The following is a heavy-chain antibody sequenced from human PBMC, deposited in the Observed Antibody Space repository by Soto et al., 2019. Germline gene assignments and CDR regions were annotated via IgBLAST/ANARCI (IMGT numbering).Heavy chain of an antibody. D-gene: IGHD4-17*01. CDR3: ARGTTVETGSY. J-gene: IGHJ4*02. V-gene: IGHV1-18*01. Sequence: QVQLVQSGAEVKKPGASVKVSCKASGYTFTSYGINWVRQAPGQGLEWMGWISAYNGNTTYAQKSQGRVTMTTATSTSTAYMELTTLGSGDTAVYYCARGTTVETGSYWGQGTLVTVSS. CDR2: ISAYNGNT. CDR1: GYTFTSYG.